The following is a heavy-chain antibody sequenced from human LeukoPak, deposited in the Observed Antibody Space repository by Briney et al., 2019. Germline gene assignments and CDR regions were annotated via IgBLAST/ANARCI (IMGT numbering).Heavy chain of an antibody. Sequence: SETRSLTCTVSGYSIVSGYYWGWIRQPPGKGLEWIGSIYHSGSTYYNPSLKSRVTISVDTSKTQFSLKLSSVTAADTAVYYCAREVTRLQLERSNWFDPWGQGTLVTVSS. J-gene: IGHJ5*02. CDR1: GYSIVSGYY. D-gene: IGHD1-1*01. CDR2: IYHSGST. CDR3: AREVTRLQLERSNWFDP. V-gene: IGHV4-38-2*02.